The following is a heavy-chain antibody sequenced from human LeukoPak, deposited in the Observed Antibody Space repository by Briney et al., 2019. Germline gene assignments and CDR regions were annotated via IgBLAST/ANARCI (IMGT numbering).Heavy chain of an antibody. J-gene: IGHJ6*03. V-gene: IGHV4-61*02. CDR3: ARVKSEWLRYYYYYMDV. CDR2: IYTSGST. CDR1: GGSISSSSYY. Sequence: SETLSLTCTVSGGSISSSSYYWSWIRQPAGKGLEWIGRIYTSGSTNYNPSLKSRVTMSVDTSKNQFSLKLSSVTAADTAVYYCARVKSEWLRYYYYYMDVWGKGTTVTVSS. D-gene: IGHD3-3*01.